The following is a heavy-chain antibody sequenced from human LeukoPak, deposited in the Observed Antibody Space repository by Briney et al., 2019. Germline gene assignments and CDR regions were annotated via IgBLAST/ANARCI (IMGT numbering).Heavy chain of an antibody. V-gene: IGHV4-34*01. J-gene: IGHJ5*02. CDR1: GGSFSGYY. CDR2: INHSGST. D-gene: IGHD7-27*01. Sequence: SETLSLTCAVYGGSFSGYYWSWIRQPPGKGLEWIGEINHSGSTNYNPSLKSRVTISVDTSKNQFSLKLSSVTAADTAVYYCARTGAPRSWGQGTLVTVSS. CDR3: ARTGAPRS.